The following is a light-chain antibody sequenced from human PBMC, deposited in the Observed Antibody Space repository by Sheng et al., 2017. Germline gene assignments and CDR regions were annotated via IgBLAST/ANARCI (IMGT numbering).Light chain of an antibody. CDR2: DTS. CDR1: QSVSSN. V-gene: IGKV3-11*01. CDR3: HQRNSWPLT. J-gene: IGKJ4*01. Sequence: EIVMTQSPATLSVSPGERATLSCRASQSVSSNLAWYQQKGGQAPRLLIYDTSKRATGVPGRFSGGGSASDFILTISIVEPEDSAVYYCHQRNSWPLTFGGGTKVEIK.